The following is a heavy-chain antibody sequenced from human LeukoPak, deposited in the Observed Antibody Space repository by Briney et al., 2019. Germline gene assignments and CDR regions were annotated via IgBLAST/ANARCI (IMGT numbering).Heavy chain of an antibody. J-gene: IGHJ4*02. V-gene: IGHV1-18*01. CDR2: IGVFNGNR. D-gene: IGHD3-3*02. CDR3: GRDWHWHVQF. Sequence: ASVKVSCKTSGYTFSRYGFSWVRQAPGQGLEWIGWIGVFNGNRNYAKSVQGRITLTADTSTNTTYMELRSLTSDDTAVYFCGRDWHWHVQFWGQGTLITVSS. CDR1: GYTFSRYG.